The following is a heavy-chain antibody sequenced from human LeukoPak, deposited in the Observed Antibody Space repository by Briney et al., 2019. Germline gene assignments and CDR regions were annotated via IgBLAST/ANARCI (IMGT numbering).Heavy chain of an antibody. Sequence: SETLSLTCTVSGGSISSYYWSWIRQPPGKGLEWIGYIYYSGSTNYNPSLKSRVTISVDTSKNQFSLKLSSVTAADTAVYYCARDAHWGNDAFDIWGQGTMVTVSS. CDR3: ARDAHWGNDAFDI. V-gene: IGHV4-59*01. CDR2: IYYSGST. D-gene: IGHD7-27*01. J-gene: IGHJ3*02. CDR1: GGSISSYY.